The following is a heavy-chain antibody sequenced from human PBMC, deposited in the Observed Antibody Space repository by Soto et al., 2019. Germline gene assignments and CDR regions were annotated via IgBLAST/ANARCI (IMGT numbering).Heavy chain of an antibody. V-gene: IGHV4-59*08. Sequence: SETLSLTCTVSGGSITSYYWSWIRQPPGKGLEWIGYIYYSGSTNYNPSLKSRVTISVDTSKNQFSLKLSSVTAADTAVYYCARRYGGTFDYWGQGTLVTVSS. J-gene: IGHJ4*02. CDR1: GGSITSYY. D-gene: IGHD2-15*01. CDR2: IYYSGST. CDR3: ARRYGGTFDY.